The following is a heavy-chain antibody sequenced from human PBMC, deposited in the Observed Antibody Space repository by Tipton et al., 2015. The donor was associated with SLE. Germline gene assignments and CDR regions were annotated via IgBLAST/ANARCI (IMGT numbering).Heavy chain of an antibody. D-gene: IGHD2-2*01. Sequence: LSLTCAVYGGAFSGYNWIWIRQPPGKGLEWIGEINHSGSTNYNPSLKSRVTISVDTSKNQFSLKLTSVTAADTAVYYCARGGTPRVSPAASFDYWGQGTLVSASS. CDR2: INHSGST. CDR1: GGAFSGYN. CDR3: ARGGTPRVSPAASFDY. J-gene: IGHJ4*02. V-gene: IGHV4-34*01.